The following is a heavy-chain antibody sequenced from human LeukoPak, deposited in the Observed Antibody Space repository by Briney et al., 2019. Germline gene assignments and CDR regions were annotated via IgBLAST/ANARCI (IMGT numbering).Heavy chain of an antibody. CDR3: ARGGGSYYGYYYYYMDV. V-gene: IGHV1-69*05. CDR1: GGTFSSYA. Sequence: SVEVSCKASGGTFSSYAISWVRQAPGQGLEWMGRIIPIFGTANYAQKFQGRVTITTDESTSTAYMELSSLRSEDTAVYYCARGGGSYYGYYYYYMDVWGKGTTVTVSS. CDR2: IIPIFGTA. J-gene: IGHJ6*03. D-gene: IGHD1-26*01.